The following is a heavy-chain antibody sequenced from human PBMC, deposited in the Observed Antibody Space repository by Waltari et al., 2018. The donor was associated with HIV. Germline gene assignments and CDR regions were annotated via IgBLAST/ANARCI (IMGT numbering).Heavy chain of an antibody. CDR1: GGSVSSGSYY. CDR2: IYTSGST. CDR3: ARGVRTTGSDLHHNWFDP. J-gene: IGHJ5*02. D-gene: IGHD4-17*01. Sequence: QVQLQESGPGLVKPSQTLSLTCTVSGGSVSSGSYYWSWLRQPAGKGLEWIGRIYTSGSTNYNPSLKSRVTISLDTSKNQFSLKLSSVTAADTAVYYCARGVRTTGSDLHHNWFDPWGQGTLVTVSS. V-gene: IGHV4-61*02.